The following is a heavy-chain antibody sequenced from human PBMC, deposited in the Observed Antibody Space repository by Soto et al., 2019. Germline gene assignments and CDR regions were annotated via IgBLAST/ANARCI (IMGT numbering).Heavy chain of an antibody. D-gene: IGHD3-3*02. Sequence: QVQLVQSGAEVKKPGSSVKISCKASGGAFRTNAVSWVRQAPGQGLEWMGGVIPIFPTPDYAQKCQGRVTITADESTTTTYMELSSLRSEDTAMYYCARDKDRLQLGGNYYYIMDVWGQGTMVNVS. J-gene: IGHJ6*02. CDR2: VIPIFPTP. V-gene: IGHV1-69*12. CDR3: ARDKDRLQLGGNYYYIMDV. CDR1: GGAFRTNA.